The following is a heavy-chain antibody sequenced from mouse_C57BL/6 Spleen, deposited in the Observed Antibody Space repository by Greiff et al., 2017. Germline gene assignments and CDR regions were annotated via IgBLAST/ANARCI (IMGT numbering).Heavy chain of an antibody. CDR2: ISDGGSYT. D-gene: IGHD2-2*01. CDR3: ACDRNGYYPDY. J-gene: IGHJ2*01. Sequence: EVMLVESGGGLVKPGGSLKLSCAASGFTFSSYAMSWVRQTPEKRLEWVATISDGGSYTYYPDNVKGRFTISRDNAKNNLYLQMSHLKSEDTAMYCCACDRNGYYPDYWGQGTTLTVSS. V-gene: IGHV5-4*03. CDR1: GFTFSSYA.